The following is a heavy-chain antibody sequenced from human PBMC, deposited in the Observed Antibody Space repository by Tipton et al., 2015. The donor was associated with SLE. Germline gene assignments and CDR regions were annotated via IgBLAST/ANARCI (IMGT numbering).Heavy chain of an antibody. D-gene: IGHD2-15*01. CDR1: GGSISSHY. CDR2: ISYSETT. CDR3: AGAWQGYCSGGTCYVLDY. J-gene: IGHJ4*02. Sequence: TLSLTCTVSGGSISSHYWSWIRQPPGKGLEWIGYISYSETTNYNTSLKSRVTISVDTSKNQFSLKLRSVTAADTAVYYCAGAWQGYCSGGTCYVLDYWGQGTLVTVSS. V-gene: IGHV4-59*11.